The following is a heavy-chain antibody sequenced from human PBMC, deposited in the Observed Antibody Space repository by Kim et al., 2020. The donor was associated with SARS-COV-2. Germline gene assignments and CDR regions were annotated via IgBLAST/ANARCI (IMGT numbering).Heavy chain of an antibody. V-gene: IGHV1-69*13. J-gene: IGHJ6*03. Sequence: SVKVSCKASGGTFSSYAISWVRQAPGQGLEWMGGIIPIFGTANYAQKFQGRVTITADESTSTAYMELSSLRSEDTAVYYCARTSHAAAGTGYFYYYYYMDVWGKGTTVTVFS. CDR2: IIPIFGTA. CDR1: GGTFSSYA. CDR3: ARTSHAAAGTGYFYYYYYMDV. D-gene: IGHD6-13*01.